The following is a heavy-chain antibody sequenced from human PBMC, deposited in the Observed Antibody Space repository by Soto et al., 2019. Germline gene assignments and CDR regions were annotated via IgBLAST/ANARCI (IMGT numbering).Heavy chain of an antibody. CDR2: INHSGST. CDR1: GGSFSGYY. V-gene: IGHV4-34*01. J-gene: IGHJ6*02. CDR3: ARVSCSSTRCYGRNPYYYYGMDV. D-gene: IGHD2-2*01. Sequence: SETLSITCAVYGGSFSGYYWSWIRQPPGKGLEWIGEINHSGSTNYNPSLKSRVTISVDTSKNQFSLKLSSVTAADTAVYYCARVSCSSTRCYGRNPYYYYGMDVWGQGTTVTVSS.